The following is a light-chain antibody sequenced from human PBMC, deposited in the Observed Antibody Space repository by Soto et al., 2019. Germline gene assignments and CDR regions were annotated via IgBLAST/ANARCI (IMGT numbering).Light chain of an antibody. J-gene: IGLJ2*01. CDR3: QTGDTGDTEV. CDR1: SGHSSYA. V-gene: IGLV4-69*01. Sequence: QPVLTQSPSASASLGASVKLTCTLSSGHSSYAIAWHQQQQEKGPRYLMKLSSDGSHSKGDGIPDRFSGSSSGAERYLTISSLQSEEEADYYSQTGDTGDTEVFGGGTKVTVL. CDR2: LSSDGSH.